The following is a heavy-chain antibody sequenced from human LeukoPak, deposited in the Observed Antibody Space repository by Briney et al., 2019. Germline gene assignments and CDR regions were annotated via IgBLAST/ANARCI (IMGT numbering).Heavy chain of an antibody. CDR3: ARGRYCGSTSCPPGPY. CDR1: GGSFSGYS. J-gene: IGHJ4*02. V-gene: IGHV4-34*01. CDR2: INHGGST. D-gene: IGHD2-2*01. Sequence: SETLSLTCAVYGGSFSGYSWTWIRQPPGKGLEWIEEINHGGSTNYNPSLKSRVTISVDTSKNQFSLNLNSVTAADTAVYYCARGRYCGSTSCPPGPYWGQGTLVTVSS.